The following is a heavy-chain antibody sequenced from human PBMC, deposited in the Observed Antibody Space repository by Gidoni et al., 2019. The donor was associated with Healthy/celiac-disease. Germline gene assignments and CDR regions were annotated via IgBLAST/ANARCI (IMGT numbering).Heavy chain of an antibody. Sequence: QVQLVQSGAEVKKPGSSVKVSCKASGGTFSSYAISWVRQAPGQGLEWMGRIIPILGIANYAQKFQGRVTITADKSTSTAYMELSSLRSEDTAVYYCARELVTTSPPFDYWGQGTLVTVSS. CDR1: GGTFSSYA. CDR2: IIPILGIA. V-gene: IGHV1-69*04. CDR3: ARELVTTSPPFDY. J-gene: IGHJ4*02. D-gene: IGHD4-4*01.